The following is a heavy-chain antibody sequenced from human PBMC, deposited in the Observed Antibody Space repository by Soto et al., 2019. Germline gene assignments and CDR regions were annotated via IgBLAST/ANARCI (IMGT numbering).Heavy chain of an antibody. Sequence: AXSVKGSCKAAGYTFTSYGISWGRQAPGQGLEWMGWISAYNGNTNYAQKLQGRVTMTTDTSTSTAYMELRSLRSDDTAVYYCARDLRRGWLQSDASDIWGQGTMVTVSS. CDR1: GYTFTSYG. V-gene: IGHV1-18*01. J-gene: IGHJ3*02. CDR3: ARDLRRGWLQSDASDI. D-gene: IGHD5-12*01. CDR2: ISAYNGNT.